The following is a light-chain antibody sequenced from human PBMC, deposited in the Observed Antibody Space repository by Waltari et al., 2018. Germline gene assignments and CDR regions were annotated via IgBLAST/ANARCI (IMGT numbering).Light chain of an antibody. CDR2: KAS. Sequence: DIQMTQSPSTLSASVGERVTITCRASQSISTWLAWYQQKPGKAPNLLIYKASNLESGVPSRFSGSGSGTEFTLTISSLQPDDFATYYCQQYSTYYTFGQGTKLEIK. J-gene: IGKJ2*01. CDR3: QQYSTYYT. V-gene: IGKV1-5*03. CDR1: QSISTW.